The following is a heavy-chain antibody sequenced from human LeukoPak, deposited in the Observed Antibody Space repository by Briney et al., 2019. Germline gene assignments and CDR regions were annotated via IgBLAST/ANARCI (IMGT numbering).Heavy chain of an antibody. CDR2: INPNSGGT. Sequence: ASVKVSCKASGYTFTVYYMHWVRQAPGQGLEWMGSINPNSGGTNYAQKFQGRVTMTRDTSISTAYMELSRLRSDDTAVYYCARVRTYSSSSLKWFDPWGQGTLVTVSS. J-gene: IGHJ5*02. V-gene: IGHV1-2*02. CDR3: ARVRTYSSSSLKWFDP. CDR1: GYTFTVYY. D-gene: IGHD6-6*01.